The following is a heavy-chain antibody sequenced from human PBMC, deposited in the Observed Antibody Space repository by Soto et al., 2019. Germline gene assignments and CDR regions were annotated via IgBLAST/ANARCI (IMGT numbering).Heavy chain of an antibody. CDR3: ASLMRSGYYYGRDV. D-gene: IGHD3-10*01. V-gene: IGHV1-69*02. CDR2: IIPILGIA. Sequence: QVQLVQSGADVKKPGSSVKVSCKASGGTFSSYTISWVRQAPGQGLEWMGRIIPILGIANYAQKFQGRVTITADKSTSTADMELSSLRSEDTAVYYCASLMRSGYYYGRDVWGQGTTVTVAS. CDR1: GGTFSSYT. J-gene: IGHJ6*02.